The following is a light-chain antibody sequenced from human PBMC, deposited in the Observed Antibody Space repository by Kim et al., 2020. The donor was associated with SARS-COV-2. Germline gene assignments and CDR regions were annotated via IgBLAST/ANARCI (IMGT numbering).Light chain of an antibody. Sequence: VALVQTVRITCQGDSLSSYYATWYQQKPGQAPILVIYGKNNRPSGIPDRFSGSSSGNTASLTITGTQAGDEADYYCNSRDSNDNVVFGGGTQLTVL. CDR3: NSRDSNDNVV. J-gene: IGLJ2*01. CDR2: GKN. CDR1: SLSSYY. V-gene: IGLV3-19*01.